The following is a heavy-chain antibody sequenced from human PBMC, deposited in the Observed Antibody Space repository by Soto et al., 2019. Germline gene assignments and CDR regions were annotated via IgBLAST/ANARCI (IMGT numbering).Heavy chain of an antibody. Sequence: QLQLQESGPGLVKPSETLSLTCRVSDGSMNSDSSYWGWIRQPPGKGLEWIGVINHSGSTYHNLSLKGRVTMSVVASRNQFSLKLTSMTAADTSVYYCARLGGYVSVAYYYLWVSLGQGTLVTVSS. J-gene: IGHJ5*02. V-gene: IGHV4-39*01. D-gene: IGHD3-22*01. CDR2: INHSGST. CDR3: ARLGGYVSVAYYYLWVS. CDR1: DGSMNSDSSY.